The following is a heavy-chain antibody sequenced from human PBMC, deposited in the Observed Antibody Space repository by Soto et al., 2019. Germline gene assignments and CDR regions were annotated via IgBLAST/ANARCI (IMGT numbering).Heavy chain of an antibody. Sequence: SVKVSCKASGGTFSSYAISWVRQAPGQGLEWMGGIIPIFGTANYAQKFQGRVTITADESTSTAYMELSSLRSEDTAVYYCARDKFGSRLLAYCGGDCYSGFDYWGQGTLVTVSS. V-gene: IGHV1-69*13. J-gene: IGHJ4*02. CDR3: ARDKFGSRLLAYCGGDCYSGFDY. D-gene: IGHD2-21*02. CDR1: GGTFSSYA. CDR2: IIPIFGTA.